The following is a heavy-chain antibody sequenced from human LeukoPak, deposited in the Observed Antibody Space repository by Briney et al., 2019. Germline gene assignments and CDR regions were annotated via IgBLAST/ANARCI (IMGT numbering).Heavy chain of an antibody. V-gene: IGHV4-59*01. CDR2: IYYSGST. D-gene: IGHD3-22*01. Sequence: SETLSLTCTVSGGSISSYYWSWIRQPPGKGLEWIGYIYYSGSTNHNPSLKSRVTISADTSKKQFSLKLSSVTAADTAVYYCASSYYYDSSGPTLFDYWGQGTLVTVSS. J-gene: IGHJ4*02. CDR3: ASSYYYDSSGPTLFDY. CDR1: GGSISSYY.